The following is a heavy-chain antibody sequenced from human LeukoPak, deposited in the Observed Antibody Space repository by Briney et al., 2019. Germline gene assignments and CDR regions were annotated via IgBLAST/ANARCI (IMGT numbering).Heavy chain of an antibody. J-gene: IGHJ2*01. V-gene: IGHV4-34*01. D-gene: IGHD4-4*01. CDR1: GGSFSGYY. CDR3: ARGRYSNYGLNWYLDL. Sequence: SETLSLTCAVYGGSFSGYYWSWIRQPPGKGLEWIGEINHSGGTNYNPSLKSRVTISVDTSKNQFSLKLSSVTAADTAVYYCARGRYSNYGLNWYLDLWGRGTLVTVSS. CDR2: INHSGGT.